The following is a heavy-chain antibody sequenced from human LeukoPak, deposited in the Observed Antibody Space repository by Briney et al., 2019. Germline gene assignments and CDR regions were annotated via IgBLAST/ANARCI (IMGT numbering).Heavy chain of an antibody. D-gene: IGHD2-21*01. CDR3: TRGAYYGMDV. Sequence: ASVEVSCKASGGTFSSYAISWVRQAPGQGLEWMGGIIPIFGTANYAQKFQGRVTITADESTSTAYMELSSLRSEDTAMYYCTRGAYYGMDVWGQGTTVTVSS. J-gene: IGHJ6*02. CDR1: GGTFSSYA. CDR2: IIPIFGTA. V-gene: IGHV1-69*13.